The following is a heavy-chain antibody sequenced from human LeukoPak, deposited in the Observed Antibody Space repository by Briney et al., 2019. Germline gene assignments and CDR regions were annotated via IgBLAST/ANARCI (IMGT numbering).Heavy chain of an antibody. CDR3: ARAVAYYYDSSGYYHDY. CDR1: GFTFSSYA. V-gene: IGHV3-23*01. Sequence: PGGSLRLSCAASGFTFSSYAMSWVRQAPGKGLEWVSGISGSGGSTYYADSVKGRFTISRDNAKNSLYLQMNSLRTEDTAVYYCARAVAYYYDSSGYYHDYWGQGTLVTVSS. D-gene: IGHD3-22*01. J-gene: IGHJ4*02. CDR2: ISGSGGST.